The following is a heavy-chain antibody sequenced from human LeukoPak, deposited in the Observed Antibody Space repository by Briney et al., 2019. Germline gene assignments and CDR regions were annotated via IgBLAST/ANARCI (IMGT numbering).Heavy chain of an antibody. D-gene: IGHD6-19*01. CDR3: ARGRSGWFPLEDY. V-gene: IGHV1-18*01. J-gene: IGHJ4*02. CDR1: GYTFTSYG. CDR2: ISAYNGTT. Sequence: ASVKVSCKASGYTFTSYGISWGRQAPGQGLEWMGWISAYNGTTNYAQKLPGRVTMTTDTSPSTAYMELRRLRSEDTAVYYCARGRSGWFPLEDYWGQGTLVTVSS.